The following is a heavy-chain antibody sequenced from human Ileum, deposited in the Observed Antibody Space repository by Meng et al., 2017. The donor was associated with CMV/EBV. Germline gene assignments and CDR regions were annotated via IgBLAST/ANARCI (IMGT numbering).Heavy chain of an antibody. Sequence: GGSLRLSCAASGFTFSHYWMTWVRQAPGKGLEWVANIKQDGSETYYVDSVKGRFTISRDNAKNSMYLQMNSLRAEDTAVYYCARDGDFWFGYLDYWGQGSLVTVSS. J-gene: IGHJ4*02. CDR2: IKQDGSET. CDR3: ARDGDFWFGYLDY. CDR1: GFTFSHYW. V-gene: IGHV3-7*01. D-gene: IGHD3-3*01.